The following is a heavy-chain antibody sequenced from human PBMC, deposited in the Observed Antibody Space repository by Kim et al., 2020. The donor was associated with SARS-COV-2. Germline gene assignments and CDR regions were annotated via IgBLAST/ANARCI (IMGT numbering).Heavy chain of an antibody. CDR3: ARGLYGSGTYFLDY. V-gene: IGHV6-1*01. CDR1: GDSVSSNGAA. CDR2: TYYRSKWYN. Sequence: SQTLSLTCAISGDSVSSNGAAWAWIRQSPSRGLEWLGRTYYRSKWYNDYAVSVKSRLTINPDTSKNQFSLHLNSVTPEDTAVYFCARGLYGSGTYFLDYWGQGTLVTVSS. D-gene: IGHD3-10*01. J-gene: IGHJ4*02.